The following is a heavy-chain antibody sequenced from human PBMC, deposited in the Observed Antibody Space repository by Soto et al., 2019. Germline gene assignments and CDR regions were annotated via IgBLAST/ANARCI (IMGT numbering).Heavy chain of an antibody. CDR2: IKSGEVGI. J-gene: IGHJ4*02. V-gene: IGHV3-74*01. Sequence: EVQLVESGGGLVQPGGSLRLSCVASGFIFGNYWMHWVRQAPGKGLVWVSRIKSGEVGISYADSVKGRFTISRDNAKNTLYLQMTSLRVEDTAVSYCARGGADILTGPLDYWGQGTLVTVSS. D-gene: IGHD3-9*01. CDR3: ARGGADILTGPLDY. CDR1: GFIFGNYW.